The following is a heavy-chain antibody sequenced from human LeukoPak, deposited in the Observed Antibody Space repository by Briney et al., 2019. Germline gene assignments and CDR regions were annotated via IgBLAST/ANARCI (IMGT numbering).Heavy chain of an antibody. J-gene: IGHJ4*02. CDR1: GYSFTSGHY. Sequence: SETLSLTCSVSGYSFTSGHYWGWIRQPPGKGLEWIANVYHTGSAHYNPSLKSRVTISVDTSKNQFSLKLSSVTAADTAVYYCARYCTSTTCILRGFDYWGQGTLVTVSS. CDR3: ARYCTSTTCILRGFDY. CDR2: VYHTGSA. D-gene: IGHD2-2*01. V-gene: IGHV4-38-2*01.